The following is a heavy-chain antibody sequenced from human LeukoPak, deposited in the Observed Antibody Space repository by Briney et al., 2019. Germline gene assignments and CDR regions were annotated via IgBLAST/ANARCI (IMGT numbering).Heavy chain of an antibody. CDR2: IYYSGST. J-gene: IGHJ4*02. V-gene: IGHV4-39*07. Sequence: SETLSLTCTVSGGSISSISYYWGWISQPPGKGLEWIGSIYYSGSTYYNPSLKSRVTISVDRSKNQFSLKLSSVTAADTAVYYCAGGLRLYLDYWGQGTLATVSS. D-gene: IGHD4-17*01. CDR3: AGGLRLYLDY. CDR1: GGSISSISYY.